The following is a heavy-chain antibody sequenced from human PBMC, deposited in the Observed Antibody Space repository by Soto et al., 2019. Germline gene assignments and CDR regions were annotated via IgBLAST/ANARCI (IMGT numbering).Heavy chain of an antibody. J-gene: IGHJ4*02. CDR1: GFTFSTYA. Sequence: EVQLLESGGGLVQPGGSLRLSCVASGFTFSTYAMSWVRQAPGKGLEWVSASIGGGDTTYYANSVKGRVTISRDNSKNMLCLQMNSLRVEDTAVYYCAKDSTTYYGYFHYWGQGTLVTVSS. CDR2: SIGGGDTT. V-gene: IGHV3-23*01. D-gene: IGHD3-10*01. CDR3: AKDSTTYYGYFHY.